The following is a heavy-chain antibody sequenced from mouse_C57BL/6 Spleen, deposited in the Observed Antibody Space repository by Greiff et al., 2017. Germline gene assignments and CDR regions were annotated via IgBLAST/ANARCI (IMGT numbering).Heavy chain of an antibody. J-gene: IGHJ3*01. Sequence: EVHLVESGGGLVKPGGSLKLSCAASGFTFSDYGMHWVRQAPEKGLEWVAYISSGSSTIYYADTVKGRFTISRDNAKNTLFLQMTSLRSEDTAMYYCASYYYGPFAYWGQGTLVTVSA. CDR3: ASYYYGPFAY. D-gene: IGHD1-1*01. CDR2: ISSGSSTI. V-gene: IGHV5-17*01. CDR1: GFTFSDYG.